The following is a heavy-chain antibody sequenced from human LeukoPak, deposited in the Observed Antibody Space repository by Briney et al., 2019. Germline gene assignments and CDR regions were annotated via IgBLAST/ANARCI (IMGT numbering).Heavy chain of an antibody. J-gene: IGHJ4*02. CDR1: GGSISSYY. CDR3: ARGGSQTAIYDYFDY. V-gene: IGHV4-59*12. Sequence: SETLSLTCTVSGGSISSYYWSWIRQPPGKGLEWIGYIYYSGSTNYNPSLKSRVTISVDTSKNQFSLKLSSVTAADTAVYYCARGGSQTAIYDYFDYWGQGTLVTVSS. CDR2: IYYSGST. D-gene: IGHD2-21*02.